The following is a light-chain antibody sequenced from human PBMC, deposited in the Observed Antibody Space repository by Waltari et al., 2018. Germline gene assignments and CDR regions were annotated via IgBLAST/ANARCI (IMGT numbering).Light chain of an antibody. CDR1: SGHRRNV. V-gene: IGLV4-69*01. J-gene: IGLJ3*02. CDR2: VNSDGTH. CDR3: QTGGHGTWV. Sequence: QLVLTQSPSASASLGASVKLTCTLSSGHRRNVIAWLQQQPEKGPRFLMKVNSDGTHSKGDEIPDRFSGSSSGAERYLTISSLQSEDEADYYCQTGGHGTWVFGGGTKLTVL.